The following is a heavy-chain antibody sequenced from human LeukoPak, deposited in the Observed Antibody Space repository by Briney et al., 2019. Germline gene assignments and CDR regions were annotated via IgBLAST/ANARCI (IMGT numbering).Heavy chain of an antibody. CDR2: IYTSGST. V-gene: IGHV4-4*07. CDR3: ARIPTTVTPPRGMDV. J-gene: IGHJ6*02. D-gene: IGHD4-17*01. Sequence: PSETLSLTCTVSGGSISSYYWSWIRQPAGKGLEWIGRIYTSGSTNYNPSLKSRVTMSVDTSKNQFSLKLSSVTAADTAVYYCARIPTTVTPPRGMDVWGQGTTVTVSS. CDR1: GGSISSYY.